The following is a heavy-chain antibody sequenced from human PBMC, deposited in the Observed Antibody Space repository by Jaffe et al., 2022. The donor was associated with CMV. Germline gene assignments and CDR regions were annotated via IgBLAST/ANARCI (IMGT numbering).Heavy chain of an antibody. Sequence: EVQLVESGEGLVQPGGSLRLSCAASGFTFSSYAMHWVRQAPGKGLEYVSAISSNGGSTYYADSVKGRFTISRDNSKNTLYLQMGSLRAEDMAVYYCARGRLEKYCSGGSCPRVDYYYGMDVWGQGTTVTVSS. CDR1: GFTFSSYA. V-gene: IGHV3-64*02. J-gene: IGHJ6*02. CDR2: ISSNGGST. D-gene: IGHD2-15*01. CDR3: ARGRLEKYCSGGSCPRVDYYYGMDV.